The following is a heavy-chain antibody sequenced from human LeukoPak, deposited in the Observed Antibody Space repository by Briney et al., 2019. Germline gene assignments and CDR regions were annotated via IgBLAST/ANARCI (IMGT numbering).Heavy chain of an antibody. D-gene: IGHD3-22*01. CDR2: IYYTGNT. J-gene: IGHJ4*02. Sequence: SETLSLTCTVSGVSISSSNSYWGWIRRPPGKGLEWIGSIYYTGNTYYNPSLKSRVTISLDTSKNQFSLKLSSVTAADTAVYYCARDHYYDSSTSWGQGTLVTVSS. CDR3: ARDHYYDSSTS. CDR1: GVSISSSNSY. V-gene: IGHV4-39*07.